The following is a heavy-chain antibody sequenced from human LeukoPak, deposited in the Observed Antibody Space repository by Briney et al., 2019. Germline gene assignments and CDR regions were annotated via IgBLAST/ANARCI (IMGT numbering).Heavy chain of an antibody. CDR3: ARDVWGPDY. J-gene: IGHJ4*02. Sequence: GGSLRLSCAASGISVSSNYMSWVRQAPGKGLEWVANIKQDGSGKYYVNSVRGRFTISRDNAKNSLYLQMNSLRAEDTAIYYCARDVWGPDYWGQGTLVTVSS. CDR1: GISVSSNY. CDR2: IKQDGSGK. V-gene: IGHV3-7*01. D-gene: IGHD3-16*01.